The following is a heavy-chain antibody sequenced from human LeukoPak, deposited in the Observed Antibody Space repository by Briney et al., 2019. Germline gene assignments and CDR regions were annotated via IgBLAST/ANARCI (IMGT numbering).Heavy chain of an antibody. Sequence: SETLSLTCAVYGGSFSGYYWSWIRQPPGKGLEWIGSIYYSGSTYYNPSLKSRVTISVDTSKNQFSLKLSSVTAADTAVYYCARLKRYSYGYPDYWGQGTLVTVSS. CDR2: IYYSGST. D-gene: IGHD5-18*01. J-gene: IGHJ4*02. CDR1: GGSFSGYY. V-gene: IGHV4-34*01. CDR3: ARLKRYSYGYPDY.